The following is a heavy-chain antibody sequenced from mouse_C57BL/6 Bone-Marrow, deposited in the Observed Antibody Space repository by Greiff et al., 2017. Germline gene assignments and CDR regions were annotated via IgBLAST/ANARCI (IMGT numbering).Heavy chain of an antibody. CDR3: ARWNYYGGSYGY. CDR1: GYTFTSYG. Sequence: VQLQQSGAELARPGASVKLSCKASGYTFTSYGISWVKQRTGQGLEWIGEIYPRSGNTSYNEKFKGKATLTADKSSSTADKVLRSLTSEDAAVYFCARWNYYGGSYGYWGQGTTLTVSA. D-gene: IGHD1-1*01. V-gene: IGHV1-81*01. CDR2: IYPRSGNT. J-gene: IGHJ2*01.